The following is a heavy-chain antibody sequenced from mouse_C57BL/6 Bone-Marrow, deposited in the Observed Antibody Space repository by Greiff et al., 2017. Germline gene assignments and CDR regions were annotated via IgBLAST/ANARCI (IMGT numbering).Heavy chain of an antibody. CDR2: IDPSDSET. V-gene: IGHV1-52*01. Sequence: VQLQQSGAELVRPGSSVKLSCKASGYTFTSYWMHWVKQRPIQGLEWIGNIDPSDSETHYNQKFKDKATLTVDKSSSTAYMQLRSLTSEDSAVYDCARGAITTVVANCCDYWGQGTTLTVSS. J-gene: IGHJ2*01. D-gene: IGHD1-1*01. CDR1: GYTFTSYW. CDR3: ARGAITTVVANCCDY.